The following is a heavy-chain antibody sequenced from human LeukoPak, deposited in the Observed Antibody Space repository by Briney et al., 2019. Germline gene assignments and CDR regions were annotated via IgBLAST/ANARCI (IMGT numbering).Heavy chain of an antibody. J-gene: IGHJ4*02. V-gene: IGHV1-2*02. CDR3: ARSLYYYGSGSSVAPYYFDY. Sequence: ASVKVSCKASGYTFTSYYMHWVRQAPGQGLEWMGWINPNSGGTNYAQKFQGRVTMTRDTSISTAYMELSRLRSDDTAVYYCARSLYYYGSGSSVAPYYFDYWGQGTLVTVSS. CDR1: GYTFTSYY. D-gene: IGHD3-10*01. CDR2: INPNSGGT.